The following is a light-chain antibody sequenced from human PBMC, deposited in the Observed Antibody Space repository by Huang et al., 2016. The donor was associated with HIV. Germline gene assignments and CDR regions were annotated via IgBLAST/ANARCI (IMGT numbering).Light chain of an antibody. CDR2: AAS. CDR1: QGISYS. J-gene: IGKJ2*01. V-gene: IGKV1-NL1*01. CDR3: QQYHSTPYT. Sequence: DIQMTQSPSSLSPSVGDRVTITCRASQGISYSLAWYQQQPGKAPNLLLYAASRLEGWVPSRFSGMGSGTDYTLTISSLQPEDSASYYCQQYHSTPYTFGQGTKLEIK.